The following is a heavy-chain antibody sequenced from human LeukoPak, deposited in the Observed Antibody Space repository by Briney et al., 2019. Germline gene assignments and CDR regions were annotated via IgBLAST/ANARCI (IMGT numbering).Heavy chain of an antibody. Sequence: PGRALRLSCAASGFTFSDYAMHWLRQAPGKGLEWVAVISYDGSKKYYADSVKGRFTISRDNSKNTLYLQMNSLRAEDTAVYYCAKKEKWFGELSLFDYWGQGTLVTVSS. CDR3: AKKEKWFGELSLFDY. D-gene: IGHD3-10*01. V-gene: IGHV3-30*18. CDR2: ISYDGSKK. CDR1: GFTFSDYA. J-gene: IGHJ4*02.